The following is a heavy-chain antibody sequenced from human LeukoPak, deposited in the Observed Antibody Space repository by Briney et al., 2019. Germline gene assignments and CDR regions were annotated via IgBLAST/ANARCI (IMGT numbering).Heavy chain of an antibody. V-gene: IGHV1-18*01. CDR2: ISAYNGNT. CDR1: GYTFTSYG. CDR3: ARRYCSSTSCPQYCYYMDV. D-gene: IGHD2-2*01. Sequence: ASVKVSCKASGYTFTSYGISWVRQAPGQGLEWMGWISAYNGNTNYAQKLQGRVTMTTDTSTSTAYMELRSLRSDDTAVYYCARRYCSSTSCPQYCYYMDVWGKGTTVTVSS. J-gene: IGHJ6*03.